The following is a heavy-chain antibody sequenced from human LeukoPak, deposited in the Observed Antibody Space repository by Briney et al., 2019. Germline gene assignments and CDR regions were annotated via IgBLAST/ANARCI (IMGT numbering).Heavy chain of an antibody. V-gene: IGHV4-39*07. CDR2: IYYSGST. Sequence: SETLSLTCTVSGGSISSYDYYWGWIRQPPGKGLEWIGSIYYSGSTYYNPSLKSRVTISVDTSKNQFSLKVNSVTAADTAVYYCARDLSLSVPAAITGHYYYYMDVWGKGTTVTVSS. J-gene: IGHJ6*03. D-gene: IGHD2-2*02. CDR1: GGSISSYDYY. CDR3: ARDLSLSVPAAITGHYYYYMDV.